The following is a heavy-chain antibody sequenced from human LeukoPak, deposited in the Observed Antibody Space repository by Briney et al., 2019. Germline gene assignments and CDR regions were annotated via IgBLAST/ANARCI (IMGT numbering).Heavy chain of an antibody. V-gene: IGHV4-34*01. D-gene: IGHD6-6*01. Sequence: SETLSLTCAVYGGSFSGYYWSWIRQPPGKGLEWIGEINHSGSTNYNPSLKSRVTISVDTSKNQFSLKLSSVTAADTAVYYCARERLAARGSVPLNWFDPWGQGTLVTVSS. J-gene: IGHJ5*02. CDR2: INHSGST. CDR3: ARERLAARGSVPLNWFDP. CDR1: GGSFSGYY.